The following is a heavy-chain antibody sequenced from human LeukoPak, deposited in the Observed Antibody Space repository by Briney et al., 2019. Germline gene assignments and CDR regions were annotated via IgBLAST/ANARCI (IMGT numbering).Heavy chain of an antibody. CDR3: AKSPRPYYYGSGRNWFDP. Sequence: GGSLRLSCAASGFTFSSYAMSWVRQAPGKGLEWVSAISGSGGSTCYADSVKGRFTISRDNSKNTLYLQMNSLRAEDTAVYYCAKSPRPYYYGSGRNWFDPWGQGTLVTVSS. D-gene: IGHD3-10*01. CDR1: GFTFSSYA. CDR2: ISGSGGST. J-gene: IGHJ5*02. V-gene: IGHV3-23*01.